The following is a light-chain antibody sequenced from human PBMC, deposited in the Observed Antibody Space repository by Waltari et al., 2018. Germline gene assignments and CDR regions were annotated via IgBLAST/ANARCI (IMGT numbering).Light chain of an antibody. CDR2: AAS. Sequence: VVTQSPATLSVSPGKTVTLSCRASQRVNTNLAWCQQKPGQAPRLLIFAASTRAPGIPSRFGGSGSGTEFTLTITSLQFEDVGVYFCQQYHKWPPGGFGGGTKVEIE. CDR3: QQYHKWPPGG. V-gene: IGKV3-15*01. J-gene: IGKJ4*01. CDR1: QRVNTN.